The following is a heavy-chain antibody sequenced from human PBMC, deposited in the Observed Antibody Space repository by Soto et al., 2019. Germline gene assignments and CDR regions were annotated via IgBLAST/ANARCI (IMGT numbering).Heavy chain of an antibody. D-gene: IGHD1-26*01. CDR2: IYYSGST. J-gene: IGHJ1*01. CDR3: ARLRSGSYYTPEYFQH. V-gene: IGHV4-39*01. CDR1: GGSISSSSYY. Sequence: QLQLQESGPGLVKPSETLSLTCTVSGGSISSSSYYWGWIRQPPGKGLEGIGSIYYSGSTYYNPSLTSRVTISVDTSKNQFSLKLSSVTAADTAVYYCARLRSGSYYTPEYFQHWGQGTLVTVSS.